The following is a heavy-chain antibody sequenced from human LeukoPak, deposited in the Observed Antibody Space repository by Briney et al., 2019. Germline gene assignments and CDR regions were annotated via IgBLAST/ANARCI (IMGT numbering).Heavy chain of an antibody. J-gene: IGHJ4*02. Sequence: SVKVSCKASGGTFSSYAISWVRQAPGQGLEWMGGIIPIFGTANYAQKFQGRVMITADESTSTAYMELSSLRSEDTAVYYCARALRYYYDSSGYWTYFDYWGQGTLVTVSS. CDR3: ARALRYYYDSSGYWTYFDY. CDR1: GGTFSSYA. D-gene: IGHD3-22*01. V-gene: IGHV1-69*13. CDR2: IIPIFGTA.